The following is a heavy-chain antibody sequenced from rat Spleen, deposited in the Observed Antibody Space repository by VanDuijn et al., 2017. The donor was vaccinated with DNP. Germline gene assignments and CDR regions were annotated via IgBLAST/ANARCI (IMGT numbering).Heavy chain of an antibody. CDR1: GFTFSNSG. D-gene: IGHD1-2*01. V-gene: IGHV5S13*01. CDR3: TRHRTIAAIFDY. Sequence: EVQLVGSGGGLVQPERSLKLSCTASGFTFSNSGMAWVRQAPTKGLEWVASISTGGGNTYYRDSVKGRFTISRDNAKNTQYLQMDSLRSEDTATYYCTRHRTIAAIFDYWGQGVMVTVSS. CDR2: ISTGGGNT. J-gene: IGHJ2*01.